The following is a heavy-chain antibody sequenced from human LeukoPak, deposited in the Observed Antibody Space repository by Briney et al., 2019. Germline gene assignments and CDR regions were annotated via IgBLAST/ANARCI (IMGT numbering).Heavy chain of an antibody. J-gene: IGHJ3*02. D-gene: IGHD2-2*01. Sequence: SETLSLTCTVSDGSTTYSYYWSWIRQPPGKGLEWIGYVYYSGSTNIDPSLKSRLTISIDTSKNQFSLDLRSVTAADTAVYYCARLPEVGRCTTTSCYALDAFDIWGQGTKVTVSS. V-gene: IGHV4-59*01. CDR1: DGSTTYSYY. CDR2: VYYSGST. CDR3: ARLPEVGRCTTTSCYALDAFDI.